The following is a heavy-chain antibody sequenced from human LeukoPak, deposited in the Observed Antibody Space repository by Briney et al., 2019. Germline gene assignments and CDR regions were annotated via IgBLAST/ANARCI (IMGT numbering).Heavy chain of an antibody. CDR3: ARAFKYSMSGYYFDY. CDR2: IKQDGSEK. Sequence: PGGSLRLSCAASGFTFSSYWMSWVRQAPGKGLEWVANIKQDGSEKYYVDSVKGRFTISRDNAKNSLYLQMNSLRAEDTALYYCARAFKYSMSGYYFDYWGQGTLVTVSS. J-gene: IGHJ4*02. V-gene: IGHV3-7*03. CDR1: GFTFSSYW. D-gene: IGHD2-21*01.